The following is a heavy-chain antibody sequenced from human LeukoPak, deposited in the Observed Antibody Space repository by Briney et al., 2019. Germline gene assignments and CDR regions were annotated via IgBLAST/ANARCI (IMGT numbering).Heavy chain of an antibody. V-gene: IGHV4-34*01. CDR2: INHSGST. Sequence: PSETLSLTCAVYGGSFSGYYWSRIRQPPGKGPEWIGEINHSGSTNYNPSLKSRVTISVDTSKHQFSLKLSSVTAADTAVYYCARGRTVTKKIDYWGQGTLVTVSS. CDR3: ARGRTVTKKIDY. D-gene: IGHD4-17*01. J-gene: IGHJ4*02. CDR1: GGSFSGYY.